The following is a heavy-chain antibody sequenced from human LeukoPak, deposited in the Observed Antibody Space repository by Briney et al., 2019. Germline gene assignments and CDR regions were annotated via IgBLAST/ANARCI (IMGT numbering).Heavy chain of an antibody. CDR2: IYYSGST. D-gene: IGHD6-19*01. Sequence: SETLSLTCTVSGGSISSYYWSWIRQPPGKGLEWIGYIYYSGSTNYNPSLKSRVTISVDTSKNQLSLKLSSVTAADTAVYYCARREGISGWYPAHFDYWGQGTLVTVSS. J-gene: IGHJ4*02. CDR1: GGSISSYY. V-gene: IGHV4-59*08. CDR3: ARREGISGWYPAHFDY.